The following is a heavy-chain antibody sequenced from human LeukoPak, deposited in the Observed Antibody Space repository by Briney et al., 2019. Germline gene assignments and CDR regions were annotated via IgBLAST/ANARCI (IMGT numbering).Heavy chain of an antibody. V-gene: IGHV3-23*01. D-gene: IGHD3-3*01. CDR2: ISGSGGST. Sequence: PGGSLRLSWAASGFTFSSYAMSWVRQAPGKGLEWVSAISGSGGSTYYADSVKGRFTISRDNSKNTLYLQMNSLRAEDTAVYYCATPRPYYDFWSGYWSDYYYGMDVWGQGTTVTVSS. J-gene: IGHJ6*02. CDR1: GFTFSSYA. CDR3: ATPRPYYDFWSGYWSDYYYGMDV.